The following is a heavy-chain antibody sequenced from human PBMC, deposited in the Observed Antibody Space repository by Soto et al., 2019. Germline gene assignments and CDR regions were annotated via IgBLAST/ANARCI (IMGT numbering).Heavy chain of an antibody. CDR3: AHRRGYGEFAY. CDR1: GFSLSTSGLG. CDR2: IYWDDDK. Sequence: QITLKESGPTLVKPTQTLTLTCTFSGFSLSTSGLGVGWIRQPPGKTLEWLVLIYWDDDKRYRTSLKSRRTITKDTSKNQVVLTMTNTDPVDTATYYCAHRRGYGEFAYWGQGILVTVTS. V-gene: IGHV2-5*02. D-gene: IGHD5-18*01. J-gene: IGHJ4*02.